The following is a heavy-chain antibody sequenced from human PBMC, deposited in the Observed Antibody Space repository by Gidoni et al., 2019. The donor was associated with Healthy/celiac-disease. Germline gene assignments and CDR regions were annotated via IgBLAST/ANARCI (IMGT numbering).Heavy chain of an antibody. CDR3: ATGNYDILTGPSGMDV. CDR2: VDPSDSYT. CDR1: GYSFTSYW. D-gene: IGHD3-9*01. V-gene: IGHV5-10-1*03. Sequence: EVQLVQSGAEVKKPGESLRISCKGSGYSFTSYWISWVRQMPGKGLEWMGRVDPSDSYTNYSPSFQGHVTISADKSISTAYLQWSSLKASDTAMYYCATGNYDILTGPSGMDVWGQGTTVTVSS. J-gene: IGHJ6*02.